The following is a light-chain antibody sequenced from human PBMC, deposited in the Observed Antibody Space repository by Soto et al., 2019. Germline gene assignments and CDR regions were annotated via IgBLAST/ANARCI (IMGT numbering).Light chain of an antibody. CDR2: DVN. CDR3: SSYAGSYTYV. J-gene: IGLJ1*01. CDR1: SSDVGGYNH. Sequence: QSVLTQPRSVSGSPEQSVAISCTGTSSDVGGYNHVAWYQQHPGKAPKLMIFDVNKRPSWVPDRFSGSKSGNTASLTISGLQAEDEADYYCSSYAGSYTYVFATGTKVTVL. V-gene: IGLV2-11*01.